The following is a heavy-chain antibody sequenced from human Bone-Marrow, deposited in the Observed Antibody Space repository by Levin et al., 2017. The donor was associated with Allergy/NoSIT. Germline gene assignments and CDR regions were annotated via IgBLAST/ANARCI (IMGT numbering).Heavy chain of an antibody. V-gene: IGHV3-21*01. Sequence: GGSLRLSCAASGFIFSSYSMTWVRQAPGKGLEWVSFIPNSNSYTYYADSVKGRFTISRDNAKSSVYLQMNSLRAEDTAVYYCAREDGYCTGGVCYPGAFNVWGQGTMVTVSS. CDR2: IPNSNSYT. CDR1: GFIFSSYS. CDR3: AREDGYCTGGVCYPGAFNV. J-gene: IGHJ3*01. D-gene: IGHD2-8*02.